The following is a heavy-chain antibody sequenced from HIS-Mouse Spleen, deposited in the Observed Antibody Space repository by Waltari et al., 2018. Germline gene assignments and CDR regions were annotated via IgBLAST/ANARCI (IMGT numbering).Heavy chain of an antibody. CDR1: GGSISRSSSH. J-gene: IGHJ2*01. CDR2: IYYSGST. D-gene: IGHD6-13*01. Sequence: QLQLQESGPGLVKPSETLSLTCTVSGGSISRSSSHRGRIRQPPGKGLEWIGSIYYSGSTYYNPSLKSRVTISVDTSKNQFSLKLSSVTAADTAVYYCAREIPYSSSWYDWYFDLWGRGTLVTVSS. V-gene: IGHV4-39*07. CDR3: AREIPYSSSWYDWYFDL.